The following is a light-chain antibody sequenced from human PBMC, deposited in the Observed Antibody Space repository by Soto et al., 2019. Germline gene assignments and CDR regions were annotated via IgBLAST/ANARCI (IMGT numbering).Light chain of an antibody. CDR2: DAS. Sequence: EIVLTQSPATLSLSPGERATLSCRASQSVSSYLAWSQQKPGQAPRLLIYDASNRATGIPARFSGSGSGTDFTLNICSLEPEDFAVYYCQQPSNWLYPFGQGTKLEIK. V-gene: IGKV3-11*01. CDR3: QQPSNWLYP. J-gene: IGKJ2*01. CDR1: QSVSSY.